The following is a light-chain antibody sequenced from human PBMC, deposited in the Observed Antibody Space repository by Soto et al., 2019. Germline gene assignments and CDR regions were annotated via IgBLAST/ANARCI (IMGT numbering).Light chain of an antibody. CDR1: KLGDKY. Sequence: SYELTQPPSVSVSPGQTASITCSADKLGDKYACWYQQKPGQSPVLVIYQDSKRPSAIPERFSGSNSGNTATLTISGTQAMDEADYYCQAWDSSTVVFGGGTELTVL. V-gene: IGLV3-1*01. J-gene: IGLJ2*01. CDR3: QAWDSSTVV. CDR2: QDS.